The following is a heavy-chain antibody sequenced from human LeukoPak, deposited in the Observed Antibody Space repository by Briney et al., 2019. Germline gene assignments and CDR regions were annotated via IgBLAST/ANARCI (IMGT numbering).Heavy chain of an antibody. D-gene: IGHD6-13*01. CDR3: ARTAAGTIPLDY. CDR1: DFTFSNFA. Sequence: GGSLRLSCRASDFTFSNFAMHWVRQAPGKGLEWVTFIRFDAAYKYYADSVKGRFTISRDNSKNSLYLHMNSLRPEDTAVYYCARTAAGTIPLDYWGQGTLVTVSS. J-gene: IGHJ4*02. CDR2: IRFDAAYK. V-gene: IGHV3-30*02.